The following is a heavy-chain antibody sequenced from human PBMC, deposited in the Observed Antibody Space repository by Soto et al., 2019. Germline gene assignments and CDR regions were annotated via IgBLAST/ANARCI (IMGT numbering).Heavy chain of an antibody. J-gene: IGHJ4*02. CDR3: ERESVRQRRVYYFDS. V-gene: IGHV6-1*01. CDR1: GDSVSSNSAA. Sequence: SQTLSLTCAISGDSVSSNSAAWNWIRQSPSGGLEWLGRTYYRSKWYNDYAVSVKSRITINPDTYKNQFSLQLTSVPPGDTAVYSCERESVRQRRVYYFDSWGRGTLVTVSS. D-gene: IGHD6-25*01. CDR2: TYYRSKWYN.